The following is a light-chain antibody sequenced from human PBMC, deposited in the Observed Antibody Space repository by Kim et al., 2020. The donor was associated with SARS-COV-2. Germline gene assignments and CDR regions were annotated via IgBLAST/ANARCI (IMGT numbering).Light chain of an antibody. V-gene: IGKV3-15*01. Sequence: SPGETAPLSCRASQSVSTKVAWYQQKPGQAPRLLIYDASTRATDIPARFSGRGSGTDFTLTISSLQSEDLAVYHCQQYDDWPPWTFGQGTKVEIK. CDR1: QSVSTK. CDR3: QQYDDWPPWT. CDR2: DAS. J-gene: IGKJ1*01.